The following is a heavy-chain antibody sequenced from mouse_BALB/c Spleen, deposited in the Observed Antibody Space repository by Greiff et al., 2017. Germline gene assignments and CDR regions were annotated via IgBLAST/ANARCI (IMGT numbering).Heavy chain of an antibody. V-gene: IGHV5-17*02. CDR3: AREELLWNWYFDV. J-gene: IGHJ1*01. D-gene: IGHD2-1*01. CDR1: GFTFSSFG. CDR2: ISSGSSTI. Sequence: EVQVVESGGGLVQPGGSRKLSCAASGFTFSSFGMHWVRQAPEKGLEWVAYISSGSSTIYYADTVKGRFTISRDNPKNTLFLQMTSLRSEDTAMYYCAREELLWNWYFDVWGAGTTVTVSS.